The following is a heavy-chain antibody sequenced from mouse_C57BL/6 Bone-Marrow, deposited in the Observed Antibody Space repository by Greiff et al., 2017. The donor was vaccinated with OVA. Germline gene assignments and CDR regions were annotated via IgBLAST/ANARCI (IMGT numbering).Heavy chain of an antibody. V-gene: IGHV1-18*01. J-gene: IGHJ2*01. CDR2: INPNNGGT. CDR3: ARVNDGYLYYFDY. Sequence: EVQLQQSGPELVKPGASVKIPCKASGYTFTDYNMDWVKQSHGKSLEWIGDINPNNGGTIYNQKFKGKATLTVDKSSSTAYMELRSLTSEDTAVSYYARVNDGYLYYFDYWGQGTTLTVSS. CDR1: GYTFTDYN. D-gene: IGHD2-3*01.